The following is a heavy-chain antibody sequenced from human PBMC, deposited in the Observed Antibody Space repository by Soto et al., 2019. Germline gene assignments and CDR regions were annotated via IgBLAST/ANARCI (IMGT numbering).Heavy chain of an antibody. Sequence: PSQTLSLTCATSGDSVSSNSAAWNWIRQSPSRGLEWLGRTYYRSKWYNDYAVSVKSRITINPDTSKNQFSLQLNSVTPEDTAVYYCARIQISNWGSAFGAVDIWGQGTMVTVSS. J-gene: IGHJ3*02. CDR3: ARIQISNWGSAFGAVDI. CDR1: GDSVSSNSAA. CDR2: TYYRSKWYN. V-gene: IGHV6-1*01. D-gene: IGHD7-27*01.